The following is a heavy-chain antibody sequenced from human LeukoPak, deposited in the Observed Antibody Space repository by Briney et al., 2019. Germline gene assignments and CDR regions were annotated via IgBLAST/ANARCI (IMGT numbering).Heavy chain of an antibody. D-gene: IGHD4-17*01. Sequence: GGSLRLSCTASGFTFSSYWMHWVRQAPGKGLVWVSRINTDGSSTSYADSVKGRFTISRDNAKNTLYLQMNSLRAEDTAVYYCARDGTPIYGDCQPDYWGQGTLVTVSS. J-gene: IGHJ4*02. V-gene: IGHV3-74*01. CDR2: INTDGSST. CDR3: ARDGTPIYGDCQPDY. CDR1: GFTFSSYW.